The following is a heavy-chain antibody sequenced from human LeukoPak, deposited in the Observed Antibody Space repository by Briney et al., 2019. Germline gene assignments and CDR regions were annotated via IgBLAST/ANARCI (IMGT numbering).Heavy chain of an antibody. CDR3: ARETYSSGWYFDY. D-gene: IGHD6-19*01. Sequence: SETLSLTCTVSGGSISSYTWSWIRQPAGKGLEWTGRIYTSGSTDYNPPLKSRVTMSVDTSKNQFSLKLSSVTAADTAVYYCARETYSSGWYFDYCGQGTLVTVSS. J-gene: IGHJ4*02. V-gene: IGHV4-4*07. CDR1: GGSISSYT. CDR2: IYTSGST.